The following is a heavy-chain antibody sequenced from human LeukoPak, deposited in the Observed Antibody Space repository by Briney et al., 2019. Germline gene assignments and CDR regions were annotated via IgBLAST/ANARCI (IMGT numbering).Heavy chain of an antibody. J-gene: IGHJ3*02. Sequence: SETLSLTCTVSGGSINSYYWSWIRQPPGKGLEWVGYIYYSGSTNYNPSLKSRVTISVDTSNDKFSLKLTSLTAADTAVYYCVRHLSAGRPAFDIWGQGTMVTVSS. CDR2: IYYSGST. V-gene: IGHV4-59*08. CDR1: GGSINSYY. D-gene: IGHD2-15*01. CDR3: VRHLSAGRPAFDI.